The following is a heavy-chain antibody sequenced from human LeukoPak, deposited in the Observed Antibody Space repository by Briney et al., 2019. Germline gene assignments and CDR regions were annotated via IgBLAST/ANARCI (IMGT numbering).Heavy chain of an antibody. V-gene: IGHV1-2*02. CDR2: IKPDSGGT. D-gene: IGHD4-23*01. Sequence: ASVKVSCKASGYTFTDHYMHWVRQAPGQGLEWTGWIKPDSGGTNYAQKFKGRVTMTRDMSISTAYMELSSLRSDDTAVYYCARDLGGNSFDYWGQGTLVTVSS. CDR3: ARDLGGNSFDY. CDR1: GYTFTDHY. J-gene: IGHJ4*02.